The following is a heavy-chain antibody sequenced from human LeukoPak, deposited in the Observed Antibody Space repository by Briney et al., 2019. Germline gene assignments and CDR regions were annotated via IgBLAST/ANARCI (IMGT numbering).Heavy chain of an antibody. CDR3: ARRASGFTTKFDY. V-gene: IGHV1-2*02. Sequence: ASVKVSCKPSGYSFTGNYIHWIRQPPGQGLEWMGWINPNSGDTSYAQRFKGRVTMTRDTSISTAYMDLSRLKSDDTAVYYCARRASGFTTKFDYWGQGTLVTVSS. J-gene: IGHJ4*02. CDR2: INPNSGDT. D-gene: IGHD3-10*01. CDR1: GYSFTGNY.